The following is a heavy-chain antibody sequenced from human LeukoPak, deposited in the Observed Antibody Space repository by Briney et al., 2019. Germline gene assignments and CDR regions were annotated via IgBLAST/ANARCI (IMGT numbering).Heavy chain of an antibody. J-gene: IGHJ3*01. V-gene: IGHV3-74*01. Sequence: PGGSLRLSCAASGFTFNNYWMHWVRQAPGMGLVWVSSIRFDGGDTAYADSAKDRSTISRDNAKNTMFLQMNNLTAEETAGNYCAKEIDGSDVWGQGTLVTLSS. D-gene: IGHD3-10*01. CDR1: GFTFNNYW. CDR2: IRFDGGDT. CDR3: AKEIDGSDV.